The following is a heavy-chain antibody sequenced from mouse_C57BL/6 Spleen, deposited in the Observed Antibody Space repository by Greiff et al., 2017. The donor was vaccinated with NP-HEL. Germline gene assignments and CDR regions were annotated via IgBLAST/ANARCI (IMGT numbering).Heavy chain of an antibody. D-gene: IGHD2-4*01. CDR3: ARSRYDYYFDY. J-gene: IGHJ2*01. V-gene: IGHV1-69*01. Sequence: PGQGLEWPGEIDPSDSYTNYNQKFKGKSTLTVDKSSSTAYMQLSSLTSEDSAVYYCARSRYDYYFDYWGQGTTLTVSS. CDR2: IDPSDSYT.